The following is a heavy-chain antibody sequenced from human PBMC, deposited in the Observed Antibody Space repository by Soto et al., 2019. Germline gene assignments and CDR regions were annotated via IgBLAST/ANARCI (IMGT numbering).Heavy chain of an antibody. CDR1: GFTFSSYA. CDR2: ISGSGGST. CDR3: AKKIKKGDAFDI. V-gene: IGHV3-23*01. Sequence: GSLRLSCAASGFTFSSYAMSWVRQAPGKGLEWVSAISGSGGSTYYADSVKGRFTISRDNSKNTLYLQMNSLRAEDTAVYYCAKKIKKGDAFDIWGQGTMVTVSS. D-gene: IGHD3-16*01. J-gene: IGHJ3*02.